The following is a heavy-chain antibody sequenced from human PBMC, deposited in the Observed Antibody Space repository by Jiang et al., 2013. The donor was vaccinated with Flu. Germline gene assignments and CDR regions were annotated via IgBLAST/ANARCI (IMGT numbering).Heavy chain of an antibody. D-gene: IGHD2-8*02. Sequence: VQLVESGAEVKKPGSSVKVSCKASGGTLSSSTINWVRQAPGQGLEWMGGVIPIYGTTQYAQKFQGRVTITADESTSTSYMELRSLRSEDTAIYFCASGLLTSLGYWYCYMDVWGKGPRSPSP. V-gene: IGHV1-69*01. CDR3: ASGLLTSLGYWYCYMDV. CDR2: VIPIYGTT. CDR1: GGTLSSST. J-gene: IGHJ6*03.